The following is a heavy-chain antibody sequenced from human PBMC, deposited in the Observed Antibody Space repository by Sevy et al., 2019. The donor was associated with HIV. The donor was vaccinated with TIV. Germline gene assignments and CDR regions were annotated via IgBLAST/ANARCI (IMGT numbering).Heavy chain of an antibody. CDR1: GYTFTGYY. CDR3: ARDGGGSGSYYRGNYYYYGMDV. J-gene: IGHJ6*02. V-gene: IGHV1-2*02. CDR2: INPNSGGT. D-gene: IGHD3-10*01. Sequence: ASVKVSCKASGYTFTGYYMHWVRQAPGQGLEWMGWINPNSGGTNYAQKFQGRVTMTRDTSISPAYMELVRLSSDDTAGYYCARDGGGSGSYYRGNYYYYGMDVWGQGTTVTVSS.